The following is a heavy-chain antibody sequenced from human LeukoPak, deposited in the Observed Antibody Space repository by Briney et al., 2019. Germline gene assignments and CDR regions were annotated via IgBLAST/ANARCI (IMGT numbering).Heavy chain of an antibody. V-gene: IGHV5-51*01. CDR1: GYSFTSYW. CDR3: ARPGGWYGGAFDI. Sequence: GESLKISCKCSGYSFTSYWIGLVRPIPGEVLELMGIIYPGDSDTRYSPSFQGQVTISADKSISTAYLQWGSLKASDTAMYYCARPGGWYGGAFDIWGQGTMVTVSS. D-gene: IGHD6-19*01. J-gene: IGHJ3*02. CDR2: IYPGDSDT.